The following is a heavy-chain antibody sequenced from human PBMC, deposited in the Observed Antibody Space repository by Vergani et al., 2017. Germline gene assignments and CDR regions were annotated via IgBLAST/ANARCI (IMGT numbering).Heavy chain of an antibody. J-gene: IGHJ4*02. CDR2: ISAYNGNT. CDR3: AKENYDYVWGSYGGTFDY. CDR1: GYTFTSYG. Sequence: QVQLVQSGAEVKKPGASVKVSCKASGYTFTSYGISWVRQAPGQGLEWMGWISAYNGNTNYAQKLQGRVTMTTDTSTSTAYMELSSLRAEDTALYYCAKENYDYVWGSYGGTFDYWGQGTLVTVSS. D-gene: IGHD3-16*01. V-gene: IGHV1-18*01.